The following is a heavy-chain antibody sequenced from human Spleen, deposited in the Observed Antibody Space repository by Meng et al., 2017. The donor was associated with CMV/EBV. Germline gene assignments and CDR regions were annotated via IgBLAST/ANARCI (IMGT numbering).Heavy chain of an antibody. D-gene: IGHD3-10*01. CDR2: ISPSSSNI. V-gene: IGHV3-21*01. Sequence: GGSLRLSCAASGFTFSSYSMNWVRQAPGKGLEWVSSISPSSSNIYYAGSVMGRFTISRDNAKNSLFLQMNSLRAEDTAVYYCARAGRLLWFEDVWGQGTTVTVSS. CDR3: ARAGRLLWFEDV. J-gene: IGHJ6*02. CDR1: GFTFSSYS.